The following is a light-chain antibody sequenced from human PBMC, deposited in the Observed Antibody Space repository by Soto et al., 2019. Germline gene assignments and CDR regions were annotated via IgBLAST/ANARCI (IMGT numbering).Light chain of an antibody. V-gene: IGKV1-9*01. J-gene: IGKJ4*01. CDR3: QQLHVYPST. CDR1: QDINSY. CDR2: AGT. Sequence: IQLTQSPSSLSASVGDRVTITCRASQDINSYLAWYQQKPGKAPNLLIYAGTSLQSGVPSRFSGSGSGTEFTLTISSLQPEDFATYYCQQLHVYPSTFGGGTKVDIK.